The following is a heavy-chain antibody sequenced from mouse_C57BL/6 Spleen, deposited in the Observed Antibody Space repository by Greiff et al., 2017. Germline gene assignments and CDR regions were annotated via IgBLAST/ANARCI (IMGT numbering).Heavy chain of an antibody. CDR1: GYTFTSYW. D-gene: IGHD2-4*01. CDR2: IDPADSYT. J-gene: IGHJ2*01. CDR3: ARRDYDGYFDY. Sequence: QVQLQQSGAELVRPGTSVKLSCKASGYTFTSYWMHWVKQRPGQGLEWIGVIDPADSYTNYNQKFKGKATLTADTSSSTAYMQLSSLTSEDSAVYYCARRDYDGYFDYWGQGTTLTVSS. V-gene: IGHV1-59*01.